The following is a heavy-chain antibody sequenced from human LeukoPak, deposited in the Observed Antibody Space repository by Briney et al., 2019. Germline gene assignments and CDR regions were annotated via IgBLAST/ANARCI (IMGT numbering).Heavy chain of an antibody. CDR1: GFTLDDYG. Sequence: RPGGSLRLSCAASGFTLDDYGMSWVRQVPGKGLECICGINWNGDGTGYADSVKGRFTISRDNAKNSLYLQMDSLRAEDTALYYCARLGGPDYYFYYYMDVWGKGTTVTVSS. D-gene: IGHD1-26*01. V-gene: IGHV3-20*04. CDR3: ARLGGPDYYFYYYMDV. J-gene: IGHJ6*03. CDR2: INWNGDGT.